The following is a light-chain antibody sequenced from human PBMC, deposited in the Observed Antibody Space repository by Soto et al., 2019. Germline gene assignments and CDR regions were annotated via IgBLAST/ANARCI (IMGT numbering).Light chain of an antibody. CDR2: AES. CDR3: HKQDTAPLS. Sequence: DIQMTQSPSSLSASVGDRVTITCRASRGIGHYLAWYQQKPGKVPSLLIYAESTLQSGVSPRFSGSRSGTDVAFTCSSMQPGDVATEYCHKQDTAPLSIGGGTKVYI. CDR1: RGIGHY. J-gene: IGKJ4*01. V-gene: IGKV1-27*01.